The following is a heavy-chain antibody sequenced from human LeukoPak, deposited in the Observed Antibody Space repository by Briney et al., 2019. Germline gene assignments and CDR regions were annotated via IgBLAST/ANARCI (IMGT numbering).Heavy chain of an antibody. CDR1: GGSISSSSYY. CDR3: ARGYSRSPLDY. J-gene: IGHJ4*02. CDR2: IYYSGST. Sequence: MPSETLSLTCTVSGGSISSSSYYWGWIRQPPGKGLEWIGSIYYSGSTYYNPSLKSRVTISVDTSKNQFSLKLSSVTAADTAVYYCARGYSRSPLDYWGQGTLVTVSS. V-gene: IGHV4-39*07. D-gene: IGHD6-13*01.